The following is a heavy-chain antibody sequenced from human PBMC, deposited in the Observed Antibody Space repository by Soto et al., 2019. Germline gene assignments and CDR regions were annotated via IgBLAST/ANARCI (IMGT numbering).Heavy chain of an antibody. J-gene: IGHJ4*02. CDR3: AREGSSGYFPN. D-gene: IGHD3-22*01. CDR2: ISYSGST. Sequence: SETLSLTCTVSGGSITSITNHYCSWIRQPPGKGLEWIGYISYSGSTNYNPSLKSRVTLSVDTSKNQFSLKLSSVTAADTAVYYCAREGSSGYFPNWGQGTLVTVSS. V-gene: IGHV4-59*11. CDR1: GGSITSITNHY.